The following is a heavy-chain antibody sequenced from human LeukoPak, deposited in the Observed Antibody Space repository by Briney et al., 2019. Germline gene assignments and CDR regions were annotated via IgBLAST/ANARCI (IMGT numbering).Heavy chain of an antibody. J-gene: IGHJ5*02. V-gene: IGHV4-31*03. CDR3: ARVRYYGSGEEIDP. D-gene: IGHD3-10*01. Sequence: SETLSLTCTVSGGSISSGGYLWSWIRQNPGKGLEWIGYIYHGVNTYYNPSLKSRVTISVDTSKNQFSLKLSSVTAADTAVYYCARVRYYGSGEEIDPWGQGTLVTVSS. CDR1: GGSISSGGYL. CDR2: IYHGVNT.